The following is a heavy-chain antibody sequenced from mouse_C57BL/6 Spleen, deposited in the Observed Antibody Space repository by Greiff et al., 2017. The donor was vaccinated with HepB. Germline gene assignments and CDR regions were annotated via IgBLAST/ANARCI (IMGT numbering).Heavy chain of an antibody. D-gene: IGHD1-1*01. Sequence: VQLQQSGPELVKPGASVKISCKASGYTFTDYYINWVKQRPGQGLEWIGWIFPGSGSTYYNEKFKGKATLTVDKSSSTAYMLLSSLTSEDSAVYFCARETTVVEGWAWFAYWGQGTLVTVSA. V-gene: IGHV1-75*01. CDR3: ARETTVVEGWAWFAY. CDR1: GYTFTDYY. CDR2: IFPGSGST. J-gene: IGHJ3*01.